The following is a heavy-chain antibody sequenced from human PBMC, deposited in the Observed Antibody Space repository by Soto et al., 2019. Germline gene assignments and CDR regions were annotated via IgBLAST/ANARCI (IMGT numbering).Heavy chain of an antibody. CDR2: INHSGST. CDR3: ARGRSSSPRLSYYYYYMDV. D-gene: IGHD6-6*01. CDR1: GGSFSGYY. Sequence: PSETLSLTCAVYGGSFSGYYWSWIRQPPGKGLEWIGEINHSGSTNYNPSLKSRVTISVDTSKNQFSLKLSSVTAADTAVYYCARGRSSSPRLSYYYYYMDVWGKGTTVTVSS. V-gene: IGHV4-34*01. J-gene: IGHJ6*03.